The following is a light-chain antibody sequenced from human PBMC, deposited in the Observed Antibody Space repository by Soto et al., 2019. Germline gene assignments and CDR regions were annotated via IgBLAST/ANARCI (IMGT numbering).Light chain of an antibody. CDR1: QSVSSN. CDR3: QQYNNWPLT. Sequence: EIVMTQSPATLSVSPGERATLSSGASQSVSSNLAWYQQKPGQAPRLLIYGASTRATGIPARFSGSGSGTEFTLTISSLQSEDFAVYYCQQYNNWPLTFGGGTKVDI. J-gene: IGKJ4*01. V-gene: IGKV3-15*01. CDR2: GAS.